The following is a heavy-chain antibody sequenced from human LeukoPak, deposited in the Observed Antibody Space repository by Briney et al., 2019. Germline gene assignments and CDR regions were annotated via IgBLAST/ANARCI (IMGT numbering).Heavy chain of an antibody. V-gene: IGHV4-59*01. CDR3: ARSLYRYGADASDI. CDR2: IYYSGST. CDR1: GGSFSGYY. J-gene: IGHJ3*02. D-gene: IGHD5-18*01. Sequence: SETLSLTCAVYGGSFSGYYWSWIRQPPGKGLEWIGYIYYSGSTNYNPSLESRLTISVASSKNQFSLKLSSVTAADTAVYYCARSLYRYGADASDIWGQGTMVTVSS.